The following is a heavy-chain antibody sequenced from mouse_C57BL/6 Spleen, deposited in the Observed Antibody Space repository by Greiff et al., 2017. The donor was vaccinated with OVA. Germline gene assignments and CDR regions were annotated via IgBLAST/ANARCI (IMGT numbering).Heavy chain of an antibody. Sequence: EVQLVESEGGLVQPGSSMKLSCTASGFTFSDYYMAWVRQVPEKGLEWVANINYDGSSTYYLDSLKSRFIISRDNAKNILYLQMSSLKSEDTATYYCARVYDGYSYYFDYWGQGTTLTVSS. CDR1: GFTFSDYY. D-gene: IGHD2-3*01. CDR3: ARVYDGYSYYFDY. J-gene: IGHJ2*01. V-gene: IGHV5-16*01. CDR2: INYDGSST.